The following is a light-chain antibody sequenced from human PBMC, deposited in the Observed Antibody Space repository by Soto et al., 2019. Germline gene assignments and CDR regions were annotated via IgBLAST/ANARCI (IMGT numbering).Light chain of an antibody. CDR2: GAS. V-gene: IGKV3-20*01. CDR3: QQYGSSPPT. CDR1: QSVSSSS. Sequence: EIVLTQSPATLSLSPGDTATLSCRASQSVSSSSLGWYQQRPGQAPRLLIYGASSRATGIPDRFSGSGSGTEFTLTISSLQSEDVSLYYCQQYGSSPPTFGQGTKVDIK. J-gene: IGKJ1*01.